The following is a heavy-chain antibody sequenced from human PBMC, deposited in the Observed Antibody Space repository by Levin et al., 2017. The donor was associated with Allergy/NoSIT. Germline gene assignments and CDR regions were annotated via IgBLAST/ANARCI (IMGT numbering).Heavy chain of an antibody. D-gene: IGHD6-13*01. Sequence: GGSLRLSCAASGFTFSSYAMHWVRQAPGKGLEWVAVISYDGSNKYYADSVKGRFTISRDNSKNTLYLQMNSLRAEDTAVYYCAREGYDGAMGSSWPYYYYYYYMDVWGKGTTVTVSS. J-gene: IGHJ6*03. V-gene: IGHV3-30-3*01. CDR2: ISYDGSNK. CDR3: AREGYDGAMGSSWPYYYYYYYMDV. CDR1: GFTFSSYA.